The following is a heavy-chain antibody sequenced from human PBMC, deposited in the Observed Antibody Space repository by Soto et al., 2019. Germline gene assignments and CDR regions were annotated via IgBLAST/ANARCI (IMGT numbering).Heavy chain of an antibody. CDR1: GGTFSGYA. CDR2: IIPIFGTA. D-gene: IGHD3-10*01. V-gene: IGHV1-69*13. J-gene: IGHJ4*02. CDR3: ARHAGYYGSGSYNYFDY. Sequence: SVKVSCKASGGTFSGYAISWVRQAPGQGLEWMGGIIPIFGTANYAQKFQGRVTITADESTSTAYMELSSLRSEDTAVYYCARHAGYYGSGSYNYFDYWGQGTLVTVSS.